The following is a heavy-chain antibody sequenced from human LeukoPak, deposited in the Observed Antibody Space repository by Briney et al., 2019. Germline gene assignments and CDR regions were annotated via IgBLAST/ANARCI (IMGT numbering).Heavy chain of an antibody. Sequence: SEVLSLTCTVSGYSISSGYYWGWIRQPPGKGLEWIGSIYHSGSTYYNPSLKSRVTISVDTSKNQFSLKLSSVTAADKAVYYCARDGGIAARSSAFDIWGQGTMVTVSS. V-gene: IGHV4-38-2*02. J-gene: IGHJ3*02. CDR1: GYSISSGYY. D-gene: IGHD6-6*01. CDR2: IYHSGST. CDR3: ARDGGIAARSSAFDI.